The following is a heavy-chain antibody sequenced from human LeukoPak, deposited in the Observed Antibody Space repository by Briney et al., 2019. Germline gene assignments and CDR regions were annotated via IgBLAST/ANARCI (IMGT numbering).Heavy chain of an antibody. CDR2: ISWNSGSI. D-gene: IGHD1-26*01. J-gene: IGHJ6*03. V-gene: IGHV3-9*03. Sequence: GRSLRLSCAASGFTFDDYAMHWVRQAPGKGLEWVSGISWNSGSIGYADSVKGRFTISRDNAKNSLYLQMNSLRAEDMALYYCAKGVGTSYHYHMDVWGKGTPVIVSS. CDR3: AKGVGTSYHYHMDV. CDR1: GFTFDDYA.